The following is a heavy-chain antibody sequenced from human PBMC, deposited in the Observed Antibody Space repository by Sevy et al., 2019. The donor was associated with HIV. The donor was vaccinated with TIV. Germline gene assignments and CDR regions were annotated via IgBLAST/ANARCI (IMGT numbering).Heavy chain of an antibody. V-gene: IGHV3-15*01. CDR2: IKSKSDGGTT. D-gene: IGHD2-8*02. Sequence: GGSLRLSCSASEFTFSSYAMSWVRQAPGKGLEWVGRIKSKSDGGTTDYAAPVKGRFTISRDDSKNTLYLQMKNLKTEDTAVYYCSTDPIIVLLVTDGMDVWGQGTTVTVSS. CDR3: STDPIIVLLVTDGMDV. CDR1: EFTFSSYA. J-gene: IGHJ6*02.